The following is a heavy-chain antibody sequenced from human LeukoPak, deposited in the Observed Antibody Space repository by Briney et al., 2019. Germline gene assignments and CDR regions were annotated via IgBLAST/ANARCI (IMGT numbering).Heavy chain of an antibody. V-gene: IGHV3-23*01. J-gene: IGHJ4*02. CDR3: ASTGYYDSSGYHAPFDY. CDR2: LTGSGGTT. D-gene: IGHD3-22*01. CDR1: GFTFSSYA. Sequence: PGGSLRLSCAASGFTFSSYAMNWVRQAPGKGLEWVSALTGSGGTTYYADSVKGRFTISRDNSKNTLYLQMNSLRAEDTAVYYCASTGYYDSSGYHAPFDYWGQGTLVTVSS.